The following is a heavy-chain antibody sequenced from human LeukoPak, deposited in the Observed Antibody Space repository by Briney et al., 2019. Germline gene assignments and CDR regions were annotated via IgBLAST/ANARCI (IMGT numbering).Heavy chain of an antibody. CDR2: MNPNSGNT. CDR1: GYTFTSYD. V-gene: IGHV1-8*01. J-gene: IGHJ6*02. Sequence: ASVKVSCKASGYTFTSYDIKWVRQATGQGLEWMGWMNPNSGNTGYAQKFQGRVTMTRNTSISTAYMELSSLRSEDTAVYYCARGLWLDDSYYYYGMDVWGQGTTVTVSS. CDR3: ARGLWLDDSYYYYGMDV. D-gene: IGHD6-19*01.